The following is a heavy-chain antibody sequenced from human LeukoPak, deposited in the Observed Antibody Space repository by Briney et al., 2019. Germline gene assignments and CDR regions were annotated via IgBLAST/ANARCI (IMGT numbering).Heavy chain of an antibody. V-gene: IGHV3-7*01. D-gene: IGHD1-26*01. CDR2: IKQDATEI. J-gene: IGHJ5*02. CDR1: GFSFRNSW. Sequence: GGSLRLSCATSGFSFRNSWMSWVRQAPGKGLEWVANIKQDATEIYYADSVKGRLTISRDNARRSLFLQMNILRVEDTALYYCARLNWDDGEVSGFDQWGQGILVTVSS. CDR3: ARLNWDDGEVSGFDQ.